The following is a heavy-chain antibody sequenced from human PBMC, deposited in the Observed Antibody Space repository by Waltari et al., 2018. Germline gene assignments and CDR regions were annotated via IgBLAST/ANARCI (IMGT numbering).Heavy chain of an antibody. V-gene: IGHV3-33*08. D-gene: IGHD2-15*01. J-gene: IGHJ4*02. Sequence: VQVVASGGDLVQPGGSLRLSCAGSGFTFSDHYIDWVRQAPGKGLEWVAVIWYDGSNKYYADSVKGRFTISRDNSKNTLYLQMNSLRAEDTAVYYCARDPVERYWGQGTLVTVSS. CDR1: GFTFSDHY. CDR2: IWYDGSNK. CDR3: ARDPVERY.